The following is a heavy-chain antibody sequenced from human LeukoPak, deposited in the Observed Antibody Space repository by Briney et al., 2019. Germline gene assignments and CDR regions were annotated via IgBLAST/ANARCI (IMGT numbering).Heavy chain of an antibody. Sequence: GGSLRLSCAASGFTFSSYEMNWVRQAPGKGLEWVSYISSSGSTIYYADSVKGRFTISRDNSRNTLYLQMNSLRAEDTAVYYCAKPARTDAFDIWGQGTMVTVSS. CDR2: ISSSGSTI. V-gene: IGHV3-48*03. J-gene: IGHJ3*02. D-gene: IGHD1-14*01. CDR3: AKPARTDAFDI. CDR1: GFTFSSYE.